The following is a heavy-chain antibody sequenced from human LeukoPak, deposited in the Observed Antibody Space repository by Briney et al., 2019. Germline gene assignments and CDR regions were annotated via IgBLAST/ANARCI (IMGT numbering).Heavy chain of an antibody. V-gene: IGHV3-48*02. J-gene: IGHJ3*02. CDR2: ITNSANSI. Sequence: GGSLRLSCEASGFTFSTYSMNWVRQAPGKGLEWVSYITNSANSITYADSVKGRFTISRDNAKNSLFLQMSSLKDEDTAVYYCARDLLYVFDIWGQGKMVTVFS. CDR3: ARDLLYVFDI. CDR1: GFTFSTYS.